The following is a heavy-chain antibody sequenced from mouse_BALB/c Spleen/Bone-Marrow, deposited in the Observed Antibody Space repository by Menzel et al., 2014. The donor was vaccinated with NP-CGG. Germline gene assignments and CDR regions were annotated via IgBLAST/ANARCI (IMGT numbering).Heavy chain of an antibody. CDR2: INPYNDGT. D-gene: IGHD6-1*01. J-gene: IGHJ2*01. CDR3: ARRGRIAEALGY. Sequence: EVKLVESGPEQVKPGASVKMSCKASGYTFTSYVMHWVKQKPGQGLEWIGYINPYNDGTKYNEKFKGKATLTSDKSSSTAYMERSSLTSEDSAVYYCARRGRIAEALGYWGQGTTLTVSS. CDR1: GYTFTSYV. V-gene: IGHV1-14*01.